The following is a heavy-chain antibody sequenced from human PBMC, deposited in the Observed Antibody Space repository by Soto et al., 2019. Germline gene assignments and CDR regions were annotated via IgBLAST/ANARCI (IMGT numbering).Heavy chain of an antibody. CDR2: INNDGSST. Sequence: PGGSLRLSCAASGFTFSSFGMHWVRQAPGKGLVWVSRINNDGSSTAYADSVKGRFTISRDNANSTLYLQVTSLRAEDTAVYYCARDPLIGTSAYGLDVWGQGTQVTVSS. CDR1: GFTFSSFG. D-gene: IGHD1-1*01. CDR3: ARDPLIGTSAYGLDV. J-gene: IGHJ6*02. V-gene: IGHV3-74*01.